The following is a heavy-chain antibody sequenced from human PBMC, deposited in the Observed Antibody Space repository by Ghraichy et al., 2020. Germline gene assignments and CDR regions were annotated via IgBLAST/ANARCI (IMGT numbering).Heavy chain of an antibody. CDR2: IYYTWST. J-gene: IGHJ5*02. V-gene: IGHV4-59*01. Sequence: SETLSLTCSVFGVSMTSYYWNWIRQPPGTGLDWIGYIYYTWSTSYSSSLESRVTMSVDTSKYQFSLKLTPVTAADTAVYYCASSGIRASAFDPWGQGTLVTVSS. D-gene: IGHD1-14*01. CDR1: GVSMTSYY. CDR3: ASSGIRASAFDP.